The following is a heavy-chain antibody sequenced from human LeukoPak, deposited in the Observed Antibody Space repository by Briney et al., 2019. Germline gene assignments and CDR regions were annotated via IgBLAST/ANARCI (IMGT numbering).Heavy chain of an antibody. D-gene: IGHD3-22*01. Sequence: PSGTLSLTCAVSGGSISSSNWWSWVRQPPGKGLEWIGEIYHSGSANYNPSLKSRVTISVDKSKNQFSLRLSSVTAADTAVYYCASAGHDGIGYKVCWGQGTLVTVSS. CDR3: ASAGHDGIGYKVC. CDR1: GGSISSSNW. CDR2: IYHSGSA. V-gene: IGHV4-4*02. J-gene: IGHJ4*02.